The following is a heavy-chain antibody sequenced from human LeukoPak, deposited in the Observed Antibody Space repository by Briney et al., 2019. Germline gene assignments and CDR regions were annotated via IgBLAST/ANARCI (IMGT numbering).Heavy chain of an antibody. CDR2: IRYDGSNK. D-gene: IGHD4-17*01. CDR3: ARLSGDYGDYAGFDY. CDR1: GFTFSSYG. Sequence: GGSLRLSCAASGFTFSSYGIHWVRQAPGKGLEWVAFIRYDGSNKYHADSVKGRFTISRDNSKNTVYLQMNSLRAEDMAVYYCARLSGDYGDYAGFDYWGQGTLVTVSS. J-gene: IGHJ4*02. V-gene: IGHV3-30*02.